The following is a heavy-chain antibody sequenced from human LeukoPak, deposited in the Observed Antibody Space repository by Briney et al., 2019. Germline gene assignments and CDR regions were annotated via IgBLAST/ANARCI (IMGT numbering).Heavy chain of an antibody. CDR3: SREGGWTFDY. Sequence: GGSLRLSCAASGFTFSSFEMNWVRQAPGKGLEWVSYISSGGSTRYYADSVKGRFTISRDSAKNSLYLQMNSLRAEDTAVYYCSREGGWTFDYWRQGTLVTVSS. CDR1: GFTFSSFE. D-gene: IGHD2-15*01. J-gene: IGHJ4*02. CDR2: ISSGGSTR. V-gene: IGHV3-48*03.